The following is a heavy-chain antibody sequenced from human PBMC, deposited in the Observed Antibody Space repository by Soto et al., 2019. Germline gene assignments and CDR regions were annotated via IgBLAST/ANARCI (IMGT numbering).Heavy chain of an antibody. J-gene: IGHJ3*02. Sequence: PSETLSLTCTVSGGSITSTSYYWGWIRQPPGKGLEWVGSISYSGSTYYNPSLKSRVTISVDTSKNQFSLKLSSVTAADTAVYYCARLVGVVVVAAEFWPLHTDIWGQGTMVTVSS. CDR2: ISYSGST. CDR3: ARLVGVVVVAAEFWPLHTDI. CDR1: GGSITSTSYY. V-gene: IGHV4-39*07. D-gene: IGHD2-15*01.